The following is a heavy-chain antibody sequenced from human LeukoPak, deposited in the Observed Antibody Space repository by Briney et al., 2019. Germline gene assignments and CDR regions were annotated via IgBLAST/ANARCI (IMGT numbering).Heavy chain of an antibody. CDR2: VYSSGST. J-gene: IGHJ3*01. V-gene: IGHV4-59*08. D-gene: IGHD2-21*02. CDR3: ARQAVRCRGDCFYD. CDR1: GASIMSHS. Sequence: SETLSLTCTVSGASIMSHSWSWVRQPPGKGLEWLGSVYSSGSTNSNPSLKSRVTISVDASKSHLSLKLSSVTAADTAVYYCARQAVRCRGDCFYDWGQGTMVTVSS.